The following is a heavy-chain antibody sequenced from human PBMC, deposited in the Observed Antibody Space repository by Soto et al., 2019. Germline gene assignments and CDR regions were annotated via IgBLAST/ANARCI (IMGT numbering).Heavy chain of an antibody. CDR2: IYWDDDK. V-gene: IGHV2-5*02. CDR1: GFSLSTNGVG. Sequence: QITLKESGPTLVKSGQTLTLTCTFSGFSLSTNGVGVGWIRQPPRKALEWLALIYWDDDKRYSSSLKNRLTSSKATSNHPVVLTMTHIDPVDTATYYCAHSKRLWGGSYFDKGMDVWGHGTTVTVSS. D-gene: IGHD2-15*01. CDR3: AHSKRLWGGSYFDKGMDV. J-gene: IGHJ6*02.